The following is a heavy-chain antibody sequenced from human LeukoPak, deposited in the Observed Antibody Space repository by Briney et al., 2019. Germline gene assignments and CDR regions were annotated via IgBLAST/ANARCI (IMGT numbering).Heavy chain of an antibody. CDR2: IGSDNNP. V-gene: IGHV3-23*01. CDR3: AKDLHNWSGLDC. Sequence: LRLSSSTSAFTFSSNAMNLVPKSSGTFLEEVSGIGSDNNPHYTDSVKGRFTISRDNSKNTLYLQMNSLRAEDTARYDCAKDLHNWSGLDCSGQGTLVTVSS. D-gene: IGHD3-3*01. J-gene: IGHJ4*02. CDR1: AFTFSSNA.